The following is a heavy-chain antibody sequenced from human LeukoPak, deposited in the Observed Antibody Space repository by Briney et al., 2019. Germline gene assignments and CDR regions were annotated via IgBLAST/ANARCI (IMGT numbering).Heavy chain of an antibody. CDR3: ARVRARSFCTSTSCYGY. CDR1: GFTFSNYW. D-gene: IGHD2-2*01. Sequence: GGSLRHSCAASGFTFSNYWMSWVRQAPGKGLEWVANIKQDGSEKYYVDSVKGRFTISRDNTKNSLYLQLNSLRAEDTAVYYCARVRARSFCTSTSCYGYWGQGTLVTVSS. CDR2: IKQDGSEK. J-gene: IGHJ4*02. V-gene: IGHV3-7*01.